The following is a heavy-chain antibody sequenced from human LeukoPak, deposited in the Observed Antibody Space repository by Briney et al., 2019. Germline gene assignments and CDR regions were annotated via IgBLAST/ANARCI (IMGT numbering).Heavy chain of an antibody. Sequence: SGRSLRLSCAASGFTFDDYAMHWVRQAPGKGLEWVSGISWNSGSIGYADSVKGRFTISRDNAKNSLYLQMNSLRAEDTALYYCAKGQSSGRYKARFDYWGQGTLVTVSS. CDR3: AKGQSSGRYKARFDY. V-gene: IGHV3-9*01. J-gene: IGHJ4*02. CDR2: ISWNSGSI. CDR1: GFTFDDYA. D-gene: IGHD6-19*01.